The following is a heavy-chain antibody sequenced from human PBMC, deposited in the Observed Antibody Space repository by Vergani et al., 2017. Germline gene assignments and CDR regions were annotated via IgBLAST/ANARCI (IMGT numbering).Heavy chain of an antibody. CDR1: GFTFSSYA. Sequence: EVQLLESGGGLEQPEKSLRLSCAASGFTFSSYAMSWVRQAPGKGLEWVSSISDGGGRTHYADSVKGRFTISRDNSKNTLYLQMNSLTAEDTAVYYWAKCHLGYCSGGSCYYFDFWGQGTLVTVSS. V-gene: IGHV3-23*01. CDR2: ISDGGGRT. CDR3: AKCHLGYCSGGSCYYFDF. D-gene: IGHD2-15*01. J-gene: IGHJ4*02.